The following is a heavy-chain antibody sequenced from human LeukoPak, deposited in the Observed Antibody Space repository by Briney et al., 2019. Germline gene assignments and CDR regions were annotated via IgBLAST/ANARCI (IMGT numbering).Heavy chain of an antibody. CDR2: IKQDGSEK. CDR1: GFTFSSYW. Sequence: PGGSLRLSRAASGFTFSSYWMSWVRQAPGKGLEWVANIKQDGSEKYYVDSVKGRFTISRDNAETSLHLQMNSLRAEDTAVYYCARGGNHGDYWYFDLWGRGTLVTVSS. J-gene: IGHJ2*01. D-gene: IGHD4-17*01. V-gene: IGHV3-7*01. CDR3: ARGGNHGDYWYFDL.